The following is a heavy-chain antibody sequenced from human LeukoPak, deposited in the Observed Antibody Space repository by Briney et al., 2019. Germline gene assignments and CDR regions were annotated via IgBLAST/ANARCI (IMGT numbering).Heavy chain of an antibody. V-gene: IGHV4-59*01. D-gene: IGHD3-22*01. CDR2: IYYSGST. CDR3: ASGAYYDSSLHY. J-gene: IGHJ4*02. Sequence: SETLSLTCTVSGGSISSYYWSWIRQPPGKGLEWIGSIYYSGSTNYNPSLKSRVTISVDTSKNQFSLKLSSVTAADTAVYYCASGAYYDSSLHYWGQGTLVTVSS. CDR1: GGSISSYY.